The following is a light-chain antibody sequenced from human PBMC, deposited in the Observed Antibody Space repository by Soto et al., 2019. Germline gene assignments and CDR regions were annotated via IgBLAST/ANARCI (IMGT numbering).Light chain of an antibody. Sequence: SVFTQSRGTLSLSPVERATLSCSASPSVTNFLAWYQQKPGQAPRLLIYDASNRATGIPARFSGSGSGTDFTLTISSLEPEDFAVYYCQQRSNWPPVFGGGTKVDIK. CDR2: DAS. J-gene: IGKJ4*01. V-gene: IGKV3-11*01. CDR3: QQRSNWPPV. CDR1: PSVTNF.